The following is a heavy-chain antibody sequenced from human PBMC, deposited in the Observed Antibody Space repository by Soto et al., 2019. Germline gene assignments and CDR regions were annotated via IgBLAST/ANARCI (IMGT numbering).Heavy chain of an antibody. Sequence: EVQLVESGGGLVQPGESLRLYCVASGFALSNYWINWVRQAPGKGLEWVANIKQDGSEKNYVDSVKGRFTISRDNARNSLYLQINSLRAEDTAAYYCATETSTWGCWGQGTLVTVSS. D-gene: IGHD7-27*01. CDR1: GFALSNYW. CDR3: ATETSTWGC. V-gene: IGHV3-7*05. CDR2: IKQDGSEK. J-gene: IGHJ4*02.